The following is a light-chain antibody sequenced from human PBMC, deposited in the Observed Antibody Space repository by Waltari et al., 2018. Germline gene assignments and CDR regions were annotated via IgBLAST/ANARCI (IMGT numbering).Light chain of an antibody. Sequence: DIVMTQSPDSLAVSLGERATINCESSQPILYSSNNRNYLAWYQQKPGQPPRLLIYRASTRESGVPDRFSGSGSGTHFTLTISSLQAEDVAVYYCQQYYSNPITFGQGTRLEIK. CDR3: QQYYSNPIT. J-gene: IGKJ5*01. CDR2: RAS. V-gene: IGKV4-1*01. CDR1: QPILYSSNNRNY.